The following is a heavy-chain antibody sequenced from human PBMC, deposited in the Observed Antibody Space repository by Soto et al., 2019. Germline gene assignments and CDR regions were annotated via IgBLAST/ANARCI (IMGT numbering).Heavy chain of an antibody. J-gene: IGHJ4*02. Sequence: EVQLVESGGGLVQPAGSLRLSCAASGFTFSRYEMNWVRQAPGKGLEWVSYISSRGNIIHYADSVKGRFTVSRDNARSSLYLQMNSLRAEVTAVYYCARDIDSYDSCGYQDYWGQGTLVTVSS. CDR1: GFTFSRYE. CDR3: ARDIDSYDSCGYQDY. V-gene: IGHV3-48*03. D-gene: IGHD3-22*01. CDR2: ISSRGNII.